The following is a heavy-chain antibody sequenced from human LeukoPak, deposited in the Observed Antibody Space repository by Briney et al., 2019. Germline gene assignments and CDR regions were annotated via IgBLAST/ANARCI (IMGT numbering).Heavy chain of an antibody. CDR2: IYYSGST. V-gene: IGHV4-39*07. CDR3: ARDRPVLSYYDSSGYRERGTHWFDP. Sequence: SETLSLTCTVSGGSISSSSYYWGWIRQPPGKGLEWIGSIYYSGSTNYNPSLKSRVTISVDTSKNQFSLKLSSVTAADTAVYYCARDRPVLSYYDSSGYRERGTHWFDPWGQGTLVTVSS. J-gene: IGHJ5*02. D-gene: IGHD3-22*01. CDR1: GGSISSSSYY.